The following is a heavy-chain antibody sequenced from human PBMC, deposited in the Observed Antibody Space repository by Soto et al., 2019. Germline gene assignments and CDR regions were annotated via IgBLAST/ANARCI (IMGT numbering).Heavy chain of an antibody. CDR1: GFTFSSYW. CDR2: IKQDGSEK. CDR3: ARGSLGYSSGLDAFDI. Sequence: EGQLVESGGGLVQPGGSLRLSCAASGFTFSSYWMSWVRQAPGKGLEWVANIKQDGSEKYYVDSVKGRFTISRDNAKNSLYLQMNSLRAEDTAVYYCARGSLGYSSGLDAFDIWGQGTMVTVSS. J-gene: IGHJ3*02. D-gene: IGHD6-19*01. V-gene: IGHV3-7*01.